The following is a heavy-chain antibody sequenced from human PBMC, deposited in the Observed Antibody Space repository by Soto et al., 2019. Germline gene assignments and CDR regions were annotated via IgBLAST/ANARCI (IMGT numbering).Heavy chain of an antibody. J-gene: IGHJ4*02. CDR3: ARDNLDFWSGYYLPNFDY. Sequence: PGGALRLSCTAPGFTFSSYAMSWVRPAPGKGLEWVAVISDDGSNKYYADSVKGRFTISRDNSKNTLYLQMNSLRVEDTAVYYCARDNLDFWSGYYLPNFDYWGQGTLVTVSS. CDR1: GFTFSSYA. D-gene: IGHD3-3*01. CDR2: ISDDGSNK. V-gene: IGHV3-30-3*01.